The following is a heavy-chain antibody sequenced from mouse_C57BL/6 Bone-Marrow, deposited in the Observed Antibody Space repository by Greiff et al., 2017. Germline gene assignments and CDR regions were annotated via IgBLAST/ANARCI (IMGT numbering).Heavy chain of an antibody. CDR2: IYPGSGST. CDR3: ARCGYDGYYEDY. V-gene: IGHV1-55*01. J-gene: IGHJ2*01. D-gene: IGHD2-3*01. Sequence: QVQLQQPGAELVKPGASVKMSCTASGYTFTSYWITWVKQRPGQGLEWIGDIYPGSGSTNYNEKFKSKATLTVDTSSSTAYMQLSSLTSEDSAVYDCARCGYDGYYEDYWGQGKTLTVSS. CDR1: GYTFTSYW.